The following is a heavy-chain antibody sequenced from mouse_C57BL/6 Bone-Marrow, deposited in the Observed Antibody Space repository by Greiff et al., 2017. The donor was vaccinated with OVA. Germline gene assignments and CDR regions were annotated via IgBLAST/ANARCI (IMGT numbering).Heavy chain of an antibody. Sequence: VQLQQSGAELVRPGTSVKVSCKASGYAFTHYLIEWVKQRPGQGLEWIGVINPGSGGTNYNEKFKGKATLTADKSSSTAYMQLSSLTSEDSAVYCCARRNGSSLFAYWGQGTRVTVSA. CDR3: ARRNGSSLFAY. D-gene: IGHD1-1*01. CDR2: INPGSGGT. CDR1: GYAFTHYL. J-gene: IGHJ3*01. V-gene: IGHV1-54*01.